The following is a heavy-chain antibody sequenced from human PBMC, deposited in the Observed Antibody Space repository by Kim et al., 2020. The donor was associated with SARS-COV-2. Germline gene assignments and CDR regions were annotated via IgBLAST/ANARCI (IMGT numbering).Heavy chain of an antibody. Sequence: GGSTYSADCVKGRFPISRDNSKNTLYLQMNSLRAEDTAVYYCAGGEDAAWGQGTLVTVSS. D-gene: IGHD3-16*01. J-gene: IGHJ5*02. V-gene: IGHV3-66*01. CDR2: GGST. CDR3: AGGEDAA.